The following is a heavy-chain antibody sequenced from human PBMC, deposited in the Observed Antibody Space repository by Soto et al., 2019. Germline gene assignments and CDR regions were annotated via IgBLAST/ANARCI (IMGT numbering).Heavy chain of an antibody. CDR1: GGSISSFY. CDR2: IYYSGST. J-gene: IGHJ4*02. D-gene: IGHD6-13*01. Sequence: SETLSLTCTVSGGSISSFYWNWIRQPPGKGLEWIGYIYYSGSTNYNPSLKSRVTISVDTSKNQFSLKLSSVTAADTAVYYCARGSSSWPYYFDYWGQGTLVTVSS. V-gene: IGHV4-59*01. CDR3: ARGSSSWPYYFDY.